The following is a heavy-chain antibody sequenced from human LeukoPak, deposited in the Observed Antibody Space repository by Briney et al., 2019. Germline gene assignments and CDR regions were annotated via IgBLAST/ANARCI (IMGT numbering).Heavy chain of an antibody. CDR2: IYSGGST. V-gene: IGHV3-53*04. CDR3: ARNLFDY. J-gene: IGHJ4*02. Sequence: KGLEWVSVIYSGGSTYYADSVKGRFTISRHNSKNTLYLQMNSLRAEDTAVYYCARNLFDYWGQGTLVTVSS.